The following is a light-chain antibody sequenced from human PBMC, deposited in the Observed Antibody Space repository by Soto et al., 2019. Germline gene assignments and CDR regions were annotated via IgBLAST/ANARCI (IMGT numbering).Light chain of an antibody. V-gene: IGLV2-14*01. Sequence: QSALTQPASVSVSPGQSITVSCTGTSSDIGGFNYVSWYQQHPGKAPKLMIYEVSNRPSGVSNRFSGSKYGNTASLNISGLQAEDEADYYCSSYTTSTTYVFASGTKVTVL. J-gene: IGLJ1*01. CDR1: SSDIGGFNY. CDR3: SSYTTSTTYV. CDR2: EVS.